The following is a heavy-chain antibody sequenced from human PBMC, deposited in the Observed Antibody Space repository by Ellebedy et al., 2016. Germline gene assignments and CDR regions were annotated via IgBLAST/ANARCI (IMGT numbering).Heavy chain of an antibody. J-gene: IGHJ4*02. V-gene: IGHV1-2*02. CDR1: GYTFTGYY. Sequence: ASVKVSXKASGYTFTGYYMHWVRQAPGQGLEWLGWINPNSGVTHSAQRFQGRVTMTRDTSISTAYMELSRLRSDDTAVYYCARDRRYGSGSYEGPGYWGQGTLVTVSS. D-gene: IGHD3-10*01. CDR3: ARDRRYGSGSYEGPGY. CDR2: INPNSGVT.